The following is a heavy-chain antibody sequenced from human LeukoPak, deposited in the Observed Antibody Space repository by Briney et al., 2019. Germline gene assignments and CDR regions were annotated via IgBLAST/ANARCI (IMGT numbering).Heavy chain of an antibody. CDR2: IKQDGSEK. CDR3: ARGLNWFDP. Sequence: GGSLRLSCATSGFTFSHYAMSWVRQAPGKGLEWVANIKQDGSEKYYVDSVKGRFTISRDNAKNSLYLQMNSLRAGDTAVYYCARGLNWFDPWGQGTLVTVSS. V-gene: IGHV3-7*01. D-gene: IGHD4-11*01. J-gene: IGHJ5*02. CDR1: GFTFSHYA.